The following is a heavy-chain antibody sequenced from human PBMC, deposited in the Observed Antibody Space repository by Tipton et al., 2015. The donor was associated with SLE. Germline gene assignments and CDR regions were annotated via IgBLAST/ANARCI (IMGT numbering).Heavy chain of an antibody. Sequence: GSLRLSCAASGFTFSDYYMTWIRQAPGKGLEWVSYISSSGSTIYYADSVKGRFTISRDTSKNTLYLQMSSLRLDDTAVYFCAKDFTNYGMDVWGQGTTVTVSS. CDR3: AKDFTNYGMDV. CDR1: GFTFSDYY. CDR2: ISSSGSTI. V-gene: IGHV3-11*04. J-gene: IGHJ6*02. D-gene: IGHD5-24*01.